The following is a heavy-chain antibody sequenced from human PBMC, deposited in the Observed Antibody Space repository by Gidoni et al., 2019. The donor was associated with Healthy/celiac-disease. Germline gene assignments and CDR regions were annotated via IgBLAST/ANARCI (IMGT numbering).Heavy chain of an antibody. Sequence: EVQLLESGGGLVQPGGSLRLSCAASGFTFSSYARRWVRQAPGKGLEWDSAISSSGGSTYYADSGKGRFTISRDNSKNTLNLQMNSLRAEDTAVYYWAKKGGYSYGRVDYWGQGTLVTVSS. CDR1: GFTFSSYA. CDR2: ISSSGGST. J-gene: IGHJ4*02. D-gene: IGHD5-18*01. CDR3: AKKGGYSYGRVDY. V-gene: IGHV3-23*01.